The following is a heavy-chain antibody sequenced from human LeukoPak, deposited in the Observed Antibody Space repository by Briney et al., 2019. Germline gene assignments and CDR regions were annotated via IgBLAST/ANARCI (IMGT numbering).Heavy chain of an antibody. CDR3: ARGVHCSSTSCYWYFDY. V-gene: IGHV4-59*08. Sequence: SETLSLTCTVSGGSISSYYWSWIRRPPGKGLEWIGYIYYSGSTNYNPSLKSRVTISVDTSKNQFSLKLSSVTAADTAVYYCARGVHCSSTSCYWYFDYWGQGTLVTVSS. J-gene: IGHJ4*02. CDR2: IYYSGST. CDR1: GGSISSYY. D-gene: IGHD2-2*01.